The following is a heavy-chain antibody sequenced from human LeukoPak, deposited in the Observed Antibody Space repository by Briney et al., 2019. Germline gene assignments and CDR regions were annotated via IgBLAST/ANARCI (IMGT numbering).Heavy chain of an antibody. CDR1: GYSFTSYG. V-gene: IGHV1-18*01. CDR2: ISTYDGNT. J-gene: IGHJ4*02. Sequence: GASVKVSCKASGYSFTSYGITWVRQAPGQGLEWMGWISTYDGNTNYAQKLQGRVTMTTDTSTSTAYMELRSLRSDDTAVYYCARAIPKSITIFGVVTMGGDYWGQGTLVTVSS. CDR3: ARAIPKSITIFGVVTMGGDY. D-gene: IGHD3-3*01.